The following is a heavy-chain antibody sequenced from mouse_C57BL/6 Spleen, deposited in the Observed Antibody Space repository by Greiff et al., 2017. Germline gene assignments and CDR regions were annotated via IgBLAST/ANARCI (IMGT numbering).Heavy chain of an antibody. Sequence: EVKLVESGAELVKPGASVKLSCTASGFNIKDYYMPWVKQRTDQGLEWIGRIDPEDGETKYAPKFQGKATITADTSSNTAYLQLSSLTSEDTAVDYCAKNYCSSSLDVWGTETTVTVSS. D-gene: IGHD1-1*01. CDR3: AKNYCSSSLDV. J-gene: IGHJ1*03. CDR1: GFNIKDYY. CDR2: IDPEDGET. V-gene: IGHV14-2*01.